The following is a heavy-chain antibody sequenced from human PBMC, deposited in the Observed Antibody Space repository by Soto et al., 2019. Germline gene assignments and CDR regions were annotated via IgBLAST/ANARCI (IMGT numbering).Heavy chain of an antibody. J-gene: IGHJ6*02. CDR2: FIPILDIT. V-gene: IGHV1-69*02. CDR3: ARGGYYDSSGARNYHYYGMNV. Sequence: SVKVSCKASGGTFSSYTISWVRQAPGQGLEWMGRFIPILDITNYAQKFQGRVTITADKSTNTAYMELSSLRSEDTAVYYCARGGYYDSSGARNYHYYGMNVWGQGTTVTVSS. CDR1: GGTFSSYT. D-gene: IGHD3-22*01.